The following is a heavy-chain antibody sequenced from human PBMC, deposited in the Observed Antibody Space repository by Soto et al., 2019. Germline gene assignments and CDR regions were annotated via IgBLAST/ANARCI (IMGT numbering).Heavy chain of an antibody. CDR3: ARGKGIAPLYYYYYGMDV. Sequence: PSETLSLTCTVSGASISVHSYYWTWIRQPPGKGLEWIGSSYYSGTTYFNPSLKSRATISVDTSKNQFSLKLSSVTAADTAVYYCARGKGIAPLYYYYYGMDVWGQGTTVTVSS. D-gene: IGHD6-13*01. CDR2: SYYSGTT. V-gene: IGHV4-39*02. CDR1: GASISVHSYY. J-gene: IGHJ6*02.